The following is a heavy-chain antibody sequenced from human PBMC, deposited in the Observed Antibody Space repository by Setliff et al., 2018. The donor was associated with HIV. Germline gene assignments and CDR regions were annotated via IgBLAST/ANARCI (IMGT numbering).Heavy chain of an antibody. CDR3: ARSRPYNSALNY. Sequence: GSLRLSCAASGFTVSTYYMSWVRQAPGKGLEWVSTIYSGGSTYHADSVKGRFTLSRDTSKNTVYLQVGSLRPDDTAMYYCARSRPYNSALNYWGQGTLVTVSS. J-gene: IGHJ4*02. V-gene: IGHV3-66*02. CDR2: IYSGGST. D-gene: IGHD6-25*01. CDR1: GFTVSTYY.